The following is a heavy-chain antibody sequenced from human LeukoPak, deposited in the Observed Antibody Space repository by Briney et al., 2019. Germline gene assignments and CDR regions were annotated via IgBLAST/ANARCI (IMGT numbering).Heavy chain of an antibody. CDR2: INHSGST. J-gene: IGHJ4*02. CDR3: AREGGSSRNFDY. Sequence: SKTLSLTCAVYGGSFSGYYWSWIRQPPGKGLEWIGEINHSGSTNYNPSLKSRVTISVDTSKNQFSLNLSSVTAADTAVYYCAREGGSSRNFDYWGQGTLVTVSS. D-gene: IGHD6-13*01. V-gene: IGHV4-34*01. CDR1: GGSFSGYY.